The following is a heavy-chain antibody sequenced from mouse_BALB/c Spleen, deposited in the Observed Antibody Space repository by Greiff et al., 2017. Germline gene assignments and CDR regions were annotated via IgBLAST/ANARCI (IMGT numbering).Heavy chain of an antibody. V-gene: IGHV3-6*02. Sequence: EVKVEESGPGLVKPSQSLSLTCSVTGYSITSGYYWNWIRQFPGNKLEWMGYISYDGSNNYNPSLKNRISITRDTSKNQFFLKLNSVTTEDTATYYCARAYDGFSWFAYWGQGTLVTDSA. D-gene: IGHD2-3*01. CDR2: ISYDGSN. J-gene: IGHJ3*01. CDR3: ARAYDGFSWFAY. CDR1: GYSITSGYY.